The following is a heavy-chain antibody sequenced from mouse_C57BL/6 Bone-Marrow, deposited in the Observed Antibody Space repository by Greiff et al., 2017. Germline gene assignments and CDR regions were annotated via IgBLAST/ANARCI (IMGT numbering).Heavy chain of an antibody. J-gene: IGHJ2*01. CDR2: ISYSGST. CDR3: ARLYYGSSLYYFDY. CDR1: GYSITSDY. Sequence: EVKVVESGPGLAKPSQTLSLTCSVTGYSITSDYWNWIRKFPGHKLEYMGYISYSGSTYSTPSLKSRRSITRDTSKNQYYLQLNSVTTEDTATYYCARLYYGSSLYYFDYWGQGTTLTVSS. V-gene: IGHV3-8*01. D-gene: IGHD1-1*01.